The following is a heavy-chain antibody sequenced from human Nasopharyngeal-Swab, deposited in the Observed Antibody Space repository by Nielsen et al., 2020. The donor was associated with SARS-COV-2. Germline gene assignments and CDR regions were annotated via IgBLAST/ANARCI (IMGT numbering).Heavy chain of an antibody. Sequence: GESLKISCAASGFTVSSNYMSRVRQAPGKGLEWVSVIYSGGSTYYIDSVKGRFTVSRDNSRNTLYLQMNSLRPEDTAVYYCAREKAVAGIGGYHYYGMDVWGQGTTVTVSS. D-gene: IGHD6-19*01. J-gene: IGHJ6*02. CDR1: GFTVSSNY. CDR3: AREKAVAGIGGYHYYGMDV. CDR2: IYSGGST. V-gene: IGHV3-53*05.